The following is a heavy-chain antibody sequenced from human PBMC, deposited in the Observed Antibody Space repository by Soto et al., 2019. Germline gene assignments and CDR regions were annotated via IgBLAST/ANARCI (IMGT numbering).Heavy chain of an antibody. J-gene: IGHJ4*02. CDR1: GFSFSNAW. D-gene: IGHD1-1*01. CDR3: TTDPHSTGTKY. V-gene: IGHV3-15*01. Sequence: PGGSLRLSCAASGFSFSNAWMTWVRQAPGAGLEWVGHIKSKPEGGTTDYAAPVRGRFTISRDASKTTLYLQMNSLKTEDTAIYYCTTDPHSTGTKYWGQGTLVTSPQ. CDR2: IKSKPEGGTT.